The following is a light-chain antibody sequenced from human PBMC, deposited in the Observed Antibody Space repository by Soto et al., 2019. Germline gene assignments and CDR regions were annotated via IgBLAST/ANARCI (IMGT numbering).Light chain of an antibody. CDR1: QSVSNN. Sequence: IVMTQSPASLPGSPGEEATPPSRPSQSVSNNLAWYQQNPGQAPRLLIYGASTRATGIPARFSGSGSGTDFTLTISILQSEDFAVYYCQQYNNWPRGTLGQGTKVDI. CDR3: QQYNNWPRGT. J-gene: IGKJ1*01. CDR2: GAS. V-gene: IGKV3-15*01.